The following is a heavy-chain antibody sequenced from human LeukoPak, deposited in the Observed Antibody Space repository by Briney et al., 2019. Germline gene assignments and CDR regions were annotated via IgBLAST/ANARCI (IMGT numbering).Heavy chain of an antibody. V-gene: IGHV1-18*01. Sequence: ASVKVSCKASGYTFTSYGISWVRQAPGQGLEWMGWISAYNGNTNYAQKLQGRVTVTTDTSTSTAYMELRSLRSDDTAVYYCARGPDPYYYYGMDVWGQGTTVTVSS. J-gene: IGHJ6*02. CDR3: ARGPDPYYYYGMDV. CDR2: ISAYNGNT. CDR1: GYTFTSYG. D-gene: IGHD1-14*01.